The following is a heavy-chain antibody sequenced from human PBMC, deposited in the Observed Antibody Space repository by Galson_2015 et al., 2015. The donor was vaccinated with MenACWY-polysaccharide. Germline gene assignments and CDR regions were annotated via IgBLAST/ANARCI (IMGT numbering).Heavy chain of an antibody. CDR1: GYTFSSYD. V-gene: IGHV1-8*01. Sequence: SVKVSCKAPGYTFSSYDINWVRQARGQGLEWMGWMNPNSGNTGYAQKFQGRVAMTRDTATSTAYMELRMLRYDDTAVYYCTRIIARKHTFVDAWGQGTLVSVS. D-gene: IGHD2-21*01. J-gene: IGHJ5*02. CDR3: TRIIARKHTFVDA. CDR2: MNPNSGNT.